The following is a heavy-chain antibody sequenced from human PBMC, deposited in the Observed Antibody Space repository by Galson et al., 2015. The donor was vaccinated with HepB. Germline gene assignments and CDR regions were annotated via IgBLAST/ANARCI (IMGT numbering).Heavy chain of an antibody. V-gene: IGHV3-23*01. CDR2: ISSGGSST. J-gene: IGHJ4*02. Sequence: SLRLSCAASGFTFSNYDMSWVRQAPGKGLEWVSGISSGGSSTFYTDSVKGRFAISRDNSKNTLYLQMNSLTAEDTALYYCTKTPLPTDSYWGQGTLVTVSS. CDR1: GFTFSNYD. CDR3: TKTPLPTDSY.